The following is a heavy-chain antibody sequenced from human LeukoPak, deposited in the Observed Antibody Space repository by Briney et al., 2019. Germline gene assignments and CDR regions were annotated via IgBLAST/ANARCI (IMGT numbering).Heavy chain of an antibody. V-gene: IGHV4-4*07. CDR1: GGSFSGYY. D-gene: IGHD3-10*01. Sequence: SETLSLTCAVYGGSFSGYYWSWIRQPAGKGLEWIGRIYTTGSTNYNHSLKSRVTMSVDTSKNQFSLKLSSVTAADTAVYYCARDAAYYYGSGSYRNGNDYWGQGSLVTVSS. CDR3: ARDAAYYYGSGSYRNGNDY. CDR2: IYTTGST. J-gene: IGHJ4*02.